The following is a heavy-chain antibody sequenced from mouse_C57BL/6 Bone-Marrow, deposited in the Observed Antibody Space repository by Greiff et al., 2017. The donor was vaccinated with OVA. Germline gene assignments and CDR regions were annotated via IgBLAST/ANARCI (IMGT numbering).Heavy chain of an antibody. CDR1: GYTFTSYW. Sequence: QVQLQQPGAELVKPGASVKLSCKASGYTFTSYWMQWVKQRPGKGLEWIGEIDPSGSYTNYNQKFKGKATLTVDTSSSTAYMQLSSLTSEDSAVYYCARINTVVARFDYWGQGTTLTVSS. V-gene: IGHV1-50*01. J-gene: IGHJ2*01. CDR3: ARINTVVARFDY. D-gene: IGHD1-1*01. CDR2: IDPSGSYT.